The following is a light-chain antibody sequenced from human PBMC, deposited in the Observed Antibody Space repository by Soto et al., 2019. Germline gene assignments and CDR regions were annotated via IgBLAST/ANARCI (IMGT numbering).Light chain of an antibody. J-gene: IGLJ1*01. Sequence: QSVLTQPASVSGSHGQSITISCTGTSSDVGGSNYVSWYQQHPGKAPKLIISDVSYRPSGVSNRFSGSKSGNTASLTISGLQVEDEADYYCSSYTSSSTYVFGTGTKVTVL. CDR3: SSYTSSSTYV. CDR1: SSDVGGSNY. CDR2: DVS. V-gene: IGLV2-14*01.